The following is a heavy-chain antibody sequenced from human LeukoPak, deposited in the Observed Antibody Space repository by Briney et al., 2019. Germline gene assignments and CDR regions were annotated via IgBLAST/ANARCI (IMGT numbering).Heavy chain of an antibody. V-gene: IGHV5-51*01. CDR1: GYRFTSSW. CDR3: ARYYDYVWGTRNAFDI. J-gene: IGHJ3*02. CDR2: IYPGDSDT. Sequence: GESLKISCKGSGYRFTSSWIGWVRQMPGKGLEWMGIIYPGDSDTRYSPSFQGQVTISADKSINTAYLQWSSLKASDTAMYYCARYYDYVWGTRNAFDIWGQGTMVTVSS. D-gene: IGHD3-16*01.